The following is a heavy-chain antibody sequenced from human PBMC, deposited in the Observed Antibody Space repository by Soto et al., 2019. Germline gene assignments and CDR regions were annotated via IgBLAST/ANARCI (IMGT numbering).Heavy chain of an antibody. CDR2: IIPLPGTA. V-gene: IGHV1-69*01. D-gene: IGHD2-2*01. J-gene: IGHJ6*02. Sequence: QAQLVQSGAEVKKPGSSVKVSCKAAGGTFGSYAISWVRQAPGQGLEWMGGIIPLPGTANYAQKFQGRVTIAADESPSTAYMALSSRRSEDTAVYYCARSQGSSTTLEIYYYYYYGMDVWGQGTTVTVSS. CDR1: GGTFGSYA. CDR3: ARSQGSSTTLEIYYYYYYGMDV.